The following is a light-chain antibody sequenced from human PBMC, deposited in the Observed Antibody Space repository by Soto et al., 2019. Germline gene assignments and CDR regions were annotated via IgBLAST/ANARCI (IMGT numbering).Light chain of an antibody. V-gene: IGKV3-15*01. CDR3: QQYHNWPIT. CDR2: DAS. J-gene: IGKJ5*01. Sequence: EIVMTQSPATLSVSTGERATVSCMASQSVSSNLAWHQQRPGQSPRILMYDASTTATGIPARVSGSGSGTEFTLTISSLQSEDFAVYYCQQYHNWPITFGQGTRLEIK. CDR1: QSVSSN.